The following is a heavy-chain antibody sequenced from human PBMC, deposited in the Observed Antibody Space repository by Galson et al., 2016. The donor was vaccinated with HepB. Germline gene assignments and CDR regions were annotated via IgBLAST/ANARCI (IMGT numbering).Heavy chain of an antibody. V-gene: IGHV2-70*04. Sequence: PALVKPTQPLTLPCTFSGFSLTTSGMRVSWIRQPPGKALEWLARIDRGGDKSYSTSLKTRLTISKDTSKNQVVLTMTNMDPVDTATYFCARADGLGAFDIWGQGTMVTVSS. J-gene: IGHJ3*02. D-gene: IGHD3-10*01. CDR3: ARADGLGAFDI. CDR2: IDRGGDK. CDR1: GFSLTTSGMR.